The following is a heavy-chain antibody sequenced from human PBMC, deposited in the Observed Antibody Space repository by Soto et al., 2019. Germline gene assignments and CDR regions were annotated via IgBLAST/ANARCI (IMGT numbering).Heavy chain of an antibody. CDR2: IVPMVGST. Sequence: QVQLVQSGAEVKKTGSSVKVSCKASGGSFSSYTISWVRQAPGQGLEWMGRIVPMVGSTIYAQKFQGRVAISANKSTTTAYMALSNLPSEGTAMYYCALDSGSDVFDIWGQGTLVTVSS. V-gene: IGHV1-69*02. J-gene: IGHJ3*02. CDR3: ALDSGSDVFDI. D-gene: IGHD3-10*01. CDR1: GGSFSSYT.